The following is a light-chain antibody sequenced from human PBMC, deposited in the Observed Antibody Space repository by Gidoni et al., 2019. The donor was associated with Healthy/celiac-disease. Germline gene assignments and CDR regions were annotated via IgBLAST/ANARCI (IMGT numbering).Light chain of an antibody. V-gene: IGLV3-25*03. CDR2: KDS. CDR1: ALPKQY. Sequence: SYELTQPPSVSVSPGQTARLTCSGDALPKQYAYWYQQKPGQAPVLVIYKDSERPSGIPERFSCASSGTTVTLTISGVQAEDEADYYCQSADSSGTYHWVFGGGTKLTV. J-gene: IGLJ3*02. CDR3: QSADSSGTYHWV.